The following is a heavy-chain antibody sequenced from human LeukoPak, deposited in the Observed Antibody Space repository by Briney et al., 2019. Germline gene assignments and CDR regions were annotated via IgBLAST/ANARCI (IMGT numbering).Heavy chain of an antibody. CDR1: GGTFSSYA. V-gene: IGHV1-69*01. D-gene: IGHD3-22*01. CDR2: IILKSGTA. CDR3: ARGADCYDSSGYYAPGRTAPTNWYFDL. Sequence: SVKVSCKASGGTFSSYAINWVRQAPGQGLEWMGGIILKSGTANFAQKFQGRLTITAGESTRTAYMDLSSLRSEDTAVYYCARGADCYDSSGYYAPGRTAPTNWYFDLWGRGTLVTVSS. J-gene: IGHJ2*01.